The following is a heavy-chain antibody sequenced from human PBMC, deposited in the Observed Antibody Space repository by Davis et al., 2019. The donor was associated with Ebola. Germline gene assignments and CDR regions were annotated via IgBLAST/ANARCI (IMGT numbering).Heavy chain of an antibody. J-gene: IGHJ6*02. CDR1: GYTFTSYG. D-gene: IGHD2-21*01. Sequence: ASVKVSCKASGYTFTSYGISWVRQAPGQGLEWMGWISAYNGNTNYAQKLQGRVTMTTDTSTSTAYMELSSLRSEDTAVYYCAAPLGIYCGGDCYYYYGMDVWGQGTTVTVSS. CDR3: AAPLGIYCGGDCYYYYGMDV. V-gene: IGHV1-18*01. CDR2: ISAYNGNT.